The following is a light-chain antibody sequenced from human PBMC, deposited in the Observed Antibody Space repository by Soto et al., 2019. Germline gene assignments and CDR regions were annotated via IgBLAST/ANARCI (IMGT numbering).Light chain of an antibody. Sequence: DIQRTHSPSALSASVGDRVTITCRAGETVTDYLNWYQHKPGKACTLLTYSASTLQTGVRRRFRGSGSGTDFTLTISSLQPEDCGTYYCHQTYSTPQTFGQGTKVDIK. CDR3: HQTYSTPQT. J-gene: IGKJ1*01. CDR1: ETVTDY. V-gene: IGKV1-39*01. CDR2: SAS.